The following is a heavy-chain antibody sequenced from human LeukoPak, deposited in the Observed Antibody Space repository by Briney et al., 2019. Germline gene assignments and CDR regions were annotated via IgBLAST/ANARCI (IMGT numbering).Heavy chain of an antibody. CDR1: GFTFSNYY. J-gene: IGHJ6*03. CDR3: ARDGSAAFMDV. D-gene: IGHD6-13*01. V-gene: IGHV3-11*04. CDR2: MSTSGSAV. Sequence: GGSLRLSCAASGFTFSNYYMSWIRQAPGKGLEWISYMSTSGSAVYYADSVKGRFTISRGNAKNSLYLQMNSLRAEDTAVYYCARDGSAAFMDVWGKGTTVTVSS.